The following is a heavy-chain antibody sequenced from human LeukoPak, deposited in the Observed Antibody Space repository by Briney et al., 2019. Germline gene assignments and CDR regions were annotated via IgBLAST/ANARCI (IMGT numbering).Heavy chain of an antibody. D-gene: IGHD2-21*02. V-gene: IGHV4-59*08. Sequence: PSETLSLTCTVSGGSISSYYWSWIRQPPGKALEWVGFISYTGSTNYNPSLKSRVTISVDTSKKQFYLKLTSVTAADAAVYYCARHSNQYCGGVCYSRWFDPWGQGTLVTVSS. J-gene: IGHJ5*02. CDR1: GGSISSYY. CDR3: ARHSNQYCGGVCYSRWFDP. CDR2: ISYTGST.